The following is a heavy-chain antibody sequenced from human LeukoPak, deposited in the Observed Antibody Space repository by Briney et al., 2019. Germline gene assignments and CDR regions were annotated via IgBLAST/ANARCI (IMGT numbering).Heavy chain of an antibody. V-gene: IGHV4-39*01. CDR2: VSHSGST. Sequence: SETLSVTCTVSGGSISSISNYWGWIRQPPGKGLEYIGSVSHSGSTYYNPSLKDRVTMSADTSKNQFSLKLSSVTAADTAVYYCARLTPYSGSPLDDYWGQGTLVTVSS. J-gene: IGHJ4*02. CDR3: ARLTPYSGSPLDDY. CDR1: GGSISSISNY. D-gene: IGHD1-26*01.